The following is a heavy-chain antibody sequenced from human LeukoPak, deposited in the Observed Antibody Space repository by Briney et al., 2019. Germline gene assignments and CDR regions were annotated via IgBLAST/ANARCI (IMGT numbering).Heavy chain of an antibody. Sequence: PGGSLRLSCAASGFTLSSYAMSWVRQAPGKGLEWVSAISGSGGSTYYADSVKGRFTISRDNSKNTLYLQMNSLRAEDTAVYYCAKYGDSSNTFDYWGQGTLVTVSS. V-gene: IGHV3-23*01. CDR1: GFTLSSYA. CDR2: ISGSGGST. CDR3: AKYGDSSNTFDY. D-gene: IGHD6-13*01. J-gene: IGHJ4*02.